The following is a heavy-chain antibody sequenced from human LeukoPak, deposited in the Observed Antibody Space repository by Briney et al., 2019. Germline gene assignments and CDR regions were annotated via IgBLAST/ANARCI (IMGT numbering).Heavy chain of an antibody. CDR1: GFTFSRYW. Sequence: GGSLRLSCAASGFTFSRYWMSWVRQAPGKGLEWVANIKPDGSGTYYLDSVKGRFTISRDNAKNSLYLQMNSLRGDDTAVYYCACSPYSGSGSYWGQGTLVTVSS. V-gene: IGHV3-7*01. D-gene: IGHD3-10*01. CDR2: IKPDGSGT. J-gene: IGHJ4*02. CDR3: ACSPYSGSGSY.